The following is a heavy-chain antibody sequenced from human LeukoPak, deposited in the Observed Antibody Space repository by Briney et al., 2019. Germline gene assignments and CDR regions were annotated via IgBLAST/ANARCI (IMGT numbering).Heavy chain of an antibody. CDR3: AKDYYDSSGYQFQH. Sequence: GGSLRLSCAASGFTFDDYAMPWVRQAPGKGLEWVSGISWNSGSIGYADSVKGRFTISRDNAKNSLYLQMNSLRAEDTALYYCAKDYYDSSGYQFQHWGQGTLVTVSS. CDR2: ISWNSGSI. J-gene: IGHJ1*01. V-gene: IGHV3-9*01. CDR1: GFTFDDYA. D-gene: IGHD3-22*01.